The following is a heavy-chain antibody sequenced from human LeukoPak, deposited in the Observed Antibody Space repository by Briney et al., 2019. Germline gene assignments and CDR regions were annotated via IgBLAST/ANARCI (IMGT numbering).Heavy chain of an antibody. CDR1: GYTFTSYG. J-gene: IGHJ1*01. CDR3: ARHGATYYDFWSGYSGKYFKD. CDR2: ISAYNGNT. D-gene: IGHD3-3*01. V-gene: IGHV1-18*01. Sequence: ASVKVSCKSSGYTFTSYGISWVRQAPGQGLEGMGWISAYNGNTNYAQKLQGRVTMPTQTSTSTACMGLRSMSSDDTAVYYCARHGATYYDFWSGYSGKYFKDWGQRTLVTASS.